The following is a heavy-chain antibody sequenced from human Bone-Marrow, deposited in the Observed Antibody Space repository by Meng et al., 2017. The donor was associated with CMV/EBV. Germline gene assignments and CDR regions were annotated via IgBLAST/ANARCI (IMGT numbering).Heavy chain of an antibody. J-gene: IGHJ6*02. Sequence: SETLSLTCTVSGDSFGTHYWSWIRQPPGKGLEWLGYIFYSGSINYNPALKSRVSISIDTSKNQFSLKLRSVTPEDTAVYYCARDGWRSDYYGMDVWGQGTTVTVSS. D-gene: IGHD6-19*01. CDR1: GDSFGTHY. CDR2: IFYSGSI. V-gene: IGHV4-59*11. CDR3: ARDGWRSDYYGMDV.